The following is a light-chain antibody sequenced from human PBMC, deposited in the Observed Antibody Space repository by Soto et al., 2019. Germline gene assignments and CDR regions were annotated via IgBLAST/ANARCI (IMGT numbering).Light chain of an antibody. CDR3: QQFRNSVIT. CDR2: GAS. Sequence: EIVLTQSPGTLSLSPGERATLSCRASQSVGSSYFAWYQQKSGQPPRLLIYGASGRAPGTPDRFSGRGSGTDFTLSISRLEPEDFAVYYCQQFRNSVITFGQGTRLEIK. V-gene: IGKV3-20*01. J-gene: IGKJ5*01. CDR1: QSVGSSY.